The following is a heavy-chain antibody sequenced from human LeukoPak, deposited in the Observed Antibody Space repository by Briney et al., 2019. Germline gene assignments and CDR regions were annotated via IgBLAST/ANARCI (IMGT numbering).Heavy chain of an antibody. CDR3: ARGGAVWFDP. V-gene: IGHV4-59*01. D-gene: IGHD1-26*01. CDR1: GGSISSYY. Sequence: SETLSLTCTVSGGSISSYYWSWIRQPPGKGLEWIGYIYYSGSTNYNPSLKCRVTISVDTSKNQFSLKLSSVTAADTAVYYCARGGAVWFDPWGQGTLVTVSS. J-gene: IGHJ5*02. CDR2: IYYSGST.